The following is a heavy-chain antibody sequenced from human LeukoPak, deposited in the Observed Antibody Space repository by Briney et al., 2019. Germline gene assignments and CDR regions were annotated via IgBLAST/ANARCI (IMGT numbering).Heavy chain of an antibody. V-gene: IGHV4-4*02. Sequence: SETLSLTCAVSGGSISSSNWWSWVRQPPGKGLEWIGEIYHSGSTNYNPSLKSRVTISVDTSKNQFSLKLSSVTAADTAVYYCARRYCSSTSCYRVYWGQGTLVTVSS. CDR3: ARRYCSSTSCYRVY. CDR1: GGSISSSNW. J-gene: IGHJ4*02. CDR2: IYHSGST. D-gene: IGHD2-2*01.